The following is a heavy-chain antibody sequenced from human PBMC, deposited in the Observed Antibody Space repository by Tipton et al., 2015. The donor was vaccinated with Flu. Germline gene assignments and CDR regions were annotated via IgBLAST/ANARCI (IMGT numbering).Heavy chain of an antibody. CDR1: GGSISSGGYY. J-gene: IGHJ3*02. V-gene: IGHV4-30-4*08. D-gene: IGHD3-3*01. Sequence: LRLSCTVSGGSISSGGYYWSWIRQPPGKGLEWIGYIYYSGSTYYNPSLKSRVTISVDTSKNQFSLKLSSVTAADTAVYYCARALPPITIFGVVIRNDAFDIWGQGTMVTVSS. CDR3: ARALPPITIFGVVIRNDAFDI. CDR2: IYYSGST.